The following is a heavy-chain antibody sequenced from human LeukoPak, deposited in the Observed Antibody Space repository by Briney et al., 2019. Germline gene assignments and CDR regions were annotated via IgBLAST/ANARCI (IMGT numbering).Heavy chain of an antibody. D-gene: IGHD3-10*01. Sequence: PGGSLRLSCAASGFTFSDYYMSWIRQAPGKGLEWVSYISSSSSYTNCADSVKGRFTISRDNAKNSLYLQMNSLRAEDTAVYYCAQNYYGSGSYYYWGQGTLVTVSS. V-gene: IGHV3-11*06. CDR3: AQNYYGSGSYYY. CDR1: GFTFSDYY. CDR2: ISSSSSYT. J-gene: IGHJ4*02.